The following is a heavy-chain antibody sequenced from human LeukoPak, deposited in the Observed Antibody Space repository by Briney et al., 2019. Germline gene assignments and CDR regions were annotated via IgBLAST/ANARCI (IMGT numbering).Heavy chain of an antibody. CDR3: ARDPITIFGVTYMDV. CDR1: GGSISSYY. J-gene: IGHJ6*03. V-gene: IGHV4-4*07. CDR2: IYTSGST. Sequence: SETLSLTCTVSGGSISSYYWSWTRQPAGKGLEWIGRIYTSGSTNYNPSLKSRVTMSVDTSKHQFSLKLSSVTAADTAVYYCARDPITIFGVTYMDVWGKGTTVTVSS. D-gene: IGHD3-3*01.